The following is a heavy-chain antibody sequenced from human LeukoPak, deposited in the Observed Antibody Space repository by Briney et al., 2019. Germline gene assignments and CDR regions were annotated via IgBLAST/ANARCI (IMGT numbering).Heavy chain of an antibody. V-gene: IGHV5-51*01. D-gene: IGHD2-15*01. CDR3: ARSPPRYCSGGSCYYFVY. CDR2: IYPGDSDT. J-gene: IGHJ4*02. CDR1: GYTFTSYW. Sequence: GESLKISCTGSGYTFTSYWIGWVRQMPGKGLEWMGIIYPGDSDTRYSPSFQGQVTISADKSISTAYLQWSSLKASDTAMYYCARSPPRYCSGGSCYYFVYWGGGALVTVSS.